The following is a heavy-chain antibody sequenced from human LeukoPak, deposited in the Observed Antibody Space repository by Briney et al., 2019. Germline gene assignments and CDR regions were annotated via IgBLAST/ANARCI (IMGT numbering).Heavy chain of an antibody. CDR2: ISGSGDTT. J-gene: IGHJ2*01. Sequence: PGGSLRLSCAASGFTFSSYAMSWVRQAPGKGLGWVSLISGSGDTTYYADSVKGRFTISRDNSKNTLYLQMSSLRAEDTAVYYCARPLGNGYSYWYFDLWGRGTLVTVSS. CDR1: GFTFSSYA. V-gene: IGHV3-23*01. D-gene: IGHD3-22*01. CDR3: ARPLGNGYSYWYFDL.